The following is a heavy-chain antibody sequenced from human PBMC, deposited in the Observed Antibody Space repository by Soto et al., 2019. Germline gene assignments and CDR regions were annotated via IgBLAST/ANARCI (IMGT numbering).Heavy chain of an antibody. CDR2: INPYNGNT. Sequence: QVQGVQSGAEVKKPGASVKVSCKASGYAFTRYDISWVRQAPGQGLEWMGWINPYNGNTNYAQKFQGRVTMTTETSTSTAYMELRSLRSDDTAVYYCARAYSSGWGGMDVWGQGTTVTVSS. CDR3: ARAYSSGWGGMDV. V-gene: IGHV1-18*01. J-gene: IGHJ6*02. CDR1: GYAFTRYD. D-gene: IGHD6-19*01.